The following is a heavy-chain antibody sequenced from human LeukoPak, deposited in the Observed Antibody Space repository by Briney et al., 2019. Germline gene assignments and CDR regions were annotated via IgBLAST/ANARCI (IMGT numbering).Heavy chain of an antibody. CDR3: ARNPTNYYDSSGYQEDFQH. D-gene: IGHD3-22*01. J-gene: IGHJ1*01. CDR1: GFTFSNYW. V-gene: IGHV3-30*03. CDR2: ISYDGSNK. Sequence: GGSLRLSCAASGFTFSNYWMHWVRQAPGKGLEWVAVISYDGSNKYYADSVKGRFTISRDNSKNTLYLQMNSLRAEDTAVYYCARNPTNYYDSSGYQEDFQHWGQGTLVTVSS.